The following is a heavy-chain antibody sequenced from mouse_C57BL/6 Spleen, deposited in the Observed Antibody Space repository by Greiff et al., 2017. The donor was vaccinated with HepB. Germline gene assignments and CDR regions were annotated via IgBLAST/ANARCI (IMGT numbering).Heavy chain of an antibody. CDR3: ARNYGSSYD. J-gene: IGHJ2*01. CDR2: ISYDGSN. D-gene: IGHD1-1*01. Sequence: ESGPGLVKPSQSLSLTCSVTGYSITSGYYWNWIRQFPGNKLEWMGYISYDGSNNYNPSLKNRISITRDTSKNQFFLKLNSVTTEETATYYCARNYGSSYDWGQGTTLTVSS. V-gene: IGHV3-6*01. CDR1: GYSITSGYY.